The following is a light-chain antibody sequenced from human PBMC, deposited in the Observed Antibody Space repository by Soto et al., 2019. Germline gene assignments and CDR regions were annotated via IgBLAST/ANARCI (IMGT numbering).Light chain of an antibody. J-gene: IGKJ5*01. CDR3: QQLHDYPIT. CDR1: QGIDSS. V-gene: IGKV1-9*01. Sequence: ILLTPTPSSLSASVGDRVTITCRASQGIDSSFAWYQQKPGKAPKLLIYAASSLQSGVPSRFSGSGSRTDFTLTISSLQPEDFATYYCQQLHDYPITFGQGTRLEIK. CDR2: AAS.